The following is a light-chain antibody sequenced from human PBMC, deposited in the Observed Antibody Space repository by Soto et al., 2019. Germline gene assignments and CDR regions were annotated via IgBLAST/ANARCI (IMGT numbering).Light chain of an antibody. CDR2: KAP. Sequence: DIQMTQSPSTLSASVGDRVTITCRASQSISSWLAWYQQKPGKAPKLLIYKAPSLESGVPSRFSGSGSGTEFTLTISSLQPDDFATYYCQHQRTFGQGTKVDIK. CDR1: QSISSW. J-gene: IGKJ1*01. CDR3: QHQRT. V-gene: IGKV1-5*03.